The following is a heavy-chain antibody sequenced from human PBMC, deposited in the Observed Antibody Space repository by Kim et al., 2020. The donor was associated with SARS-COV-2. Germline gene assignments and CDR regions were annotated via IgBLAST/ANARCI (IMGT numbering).Heavy chain of an antibody. CDR3: ARYSLAAMVNRDY. CDR2: IYYSGST. V-gene: IGHV4-39*01. J-gene: IGHJ4*02. CDR1: GGSISSSSYY. D-gene: IGHD5-18*01. Sequence: SETLSLTCTVSGGSISSSSYYWGWIRQPPGKGLEWIGSIYYSGSTYYNPSLKSRVTISVDTSKNQFSLKLSSVTAADTAVYYCARYSLAAMVNRDYWGQGTLVTVSS.